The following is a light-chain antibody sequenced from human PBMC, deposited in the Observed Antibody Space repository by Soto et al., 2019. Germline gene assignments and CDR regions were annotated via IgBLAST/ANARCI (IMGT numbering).Light chain of an antibody. CDR2: SNN. V-gene: IGLV1-44*01. CDR1: SSNIGSNT. Sequence: QSVLTQPPSASGNPGQRVTISCSGSSSNIGSNTVNWYQQLPGTAPKLLIYSNNQRPSGVPDRFSGSKSGTSASLAFSGLQSEDEADYYCAAWDDSLNGYVFGTGTKLTVL. J-gene: IGLJ1*01. CDR3: AAWDDSLNGYV.